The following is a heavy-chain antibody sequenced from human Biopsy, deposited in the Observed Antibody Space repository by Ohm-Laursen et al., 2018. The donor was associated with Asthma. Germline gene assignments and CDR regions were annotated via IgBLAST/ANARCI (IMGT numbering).Heavy chain of an antibody. CDR3: ARGPEYVRSSGALDY. D-gene: IGHD2-2*01. V-gene: IGHV4-59*01. CDR2: VYWTGST. Sequence: GTLSLTCSVYGGSISSFYWSWIRQSPEKGLEWMGYVYWTGSTNYNPSLKSRITMSVDTSKNRMFLELTSVTAADTALYYCARGPEYVRSSGALDYWGQGTLVTVSS. CDR1: GGSISSFY. J-gene: IGHJ4*02.